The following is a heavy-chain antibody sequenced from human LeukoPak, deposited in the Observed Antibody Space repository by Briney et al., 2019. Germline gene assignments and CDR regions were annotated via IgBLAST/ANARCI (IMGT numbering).Heavy chain of an antibody. Sequence: SETLSLTCTVSGGSISSYYWSWIRQPPGKGLEWIGYIYYSGSTNYNPSLKSRVTISVDTSKNQFSLKLSSVTAADTAVYYCARGKEHYYDSSGYFDYWGQGTLVTVSS. J-gene: IGHJ4*02. CDR1: GGSISSYY. D-gene: IGHD3-22*01. CDR3: ARGKEHYYDSSGYFDY. CDR2: IYYSGST. V-gene: IGHV4-59*01.